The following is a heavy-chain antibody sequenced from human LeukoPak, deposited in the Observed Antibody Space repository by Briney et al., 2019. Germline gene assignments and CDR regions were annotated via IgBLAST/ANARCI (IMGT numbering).Heavy chain of an antibody. CDR2: IYTSGST. Sequence: SETLSLTCAVYGGSFSGYYWSWIRQPAGKGLEWIGRIYTSGSTNYNPSLKSRVTMSVDTSKNQFSLKLSSVTAADTAVYYCARDPFIAVAGTLIGYYGMDVWGQGTTVTVSS. CDR1: GGSFSGYY. D-gene: IGHD6-19*01. CDR3: ARDPFIAVAGTLIGYYGMDV. V-gene: IGHV4-4*07. J-gene: IGHJ6*02.